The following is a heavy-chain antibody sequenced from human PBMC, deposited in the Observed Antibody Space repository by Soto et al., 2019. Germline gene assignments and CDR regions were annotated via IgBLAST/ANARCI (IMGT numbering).Heavy chain of an antibody. Sequence: QVQLQESGPGLVKPSETLSLTCTVSGGSISSYYWSWIRQPAGKGLEWIGRIYTSGCTNYNPSLKSRVTMSVDTSKNQFSLKLSSVTAADTAVYYCARHPLGGSGPRSWFDPWGQGTLVTVSS. CDR2: IYTSGCT. CDR3: ARHPLGGSGPRSWFDP. V-gene: IGHV4-4*07. J-gene: IGHJ5*02. D-gene: IGHD3-10*01. CDR1: GGSISSYY.